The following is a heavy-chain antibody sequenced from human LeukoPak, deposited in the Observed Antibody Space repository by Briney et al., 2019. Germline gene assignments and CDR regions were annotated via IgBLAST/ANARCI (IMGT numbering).Heavy chain of an antibody. CDR2: IYYSGST. D-gene: IGHD5-18*01. CDR3: ARGVDTAMVPSFDY. V-gene: IGHV4-59*01. J-gene: IGHJ4*02. CDR1: GGSISSYY. Sequence: PSETLSLTCTVSGGSISSYYWSWSRQPPGKGLEWIGYIYYSGSTNYNPSLKSRVTISVDTSKNQFSLKLSSVTAADTAVYYCARGVDTAMVPSFDYWGQGTLVTVSS.